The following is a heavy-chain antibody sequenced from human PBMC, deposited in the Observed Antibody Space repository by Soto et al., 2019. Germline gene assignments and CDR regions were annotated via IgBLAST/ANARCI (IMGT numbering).Heavy chain of an antibody. Sequence: GGPLRLSCAASGFTFSDYYSSWIRQAPGKGLEWVSYISSSGSTIYYADSVKGRFTISGDNAKNSLYLQMNSLRAEDTAVYYYARRAYGGRFDYWGQGTLVTVSS. D-gene: IGHD2-15*01. J-gene: IGHJ4*02. V-gene: IGHV3-11*01. CDR1: GFTFSDYY. CDR2: ISSSGSTI. CDR3: ARRAYGGRFDY.